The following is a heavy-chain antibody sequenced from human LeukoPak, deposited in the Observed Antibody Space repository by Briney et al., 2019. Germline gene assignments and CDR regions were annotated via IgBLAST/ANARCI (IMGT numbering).Heavy chain of an antibody. D-gene: IGHD2-21*02. V-gene: IGHV3-21*01. CDR2: ISSSSSYI. CDR3: ARFAYCGGDCYSARNFDY. CDR1: GFTFSSYS. Sequence: PGGSLRLSCAASGFTFSSYSINWVRQAPGKGLEWVSSISSSSSYIYYSDSVKGRFTISRDNAKNSLYLQMNSLRAEDTAVYYCARFAYCGGDCYSARNFDYWGQGTLVTVSS. J-gene: IGHJ4*02.